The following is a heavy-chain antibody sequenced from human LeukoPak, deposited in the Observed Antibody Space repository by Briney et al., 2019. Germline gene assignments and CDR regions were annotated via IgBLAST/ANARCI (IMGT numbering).Heavy chain of an antibody. CDR1: GGSISSYY. J-gene: IGHJ4*02. CDR2: IYHSGSA. CDR3: ARGPPKGHDDSSDYYVPACLDY. V-gene: IGHV4-38-2*02. D-gene: IGHD3-22*01. Sequence: SETLSLTCTVSGGSISSYYWSWIRQPPGKGLEWIGSMEWIGSIYHSGSAYYNPSLKSRVTISVDTSKNQFSLKLSSVTAADTAVYYCARGPPKGHDDSSDYYVPACLDYWGQGTLVTVSS.